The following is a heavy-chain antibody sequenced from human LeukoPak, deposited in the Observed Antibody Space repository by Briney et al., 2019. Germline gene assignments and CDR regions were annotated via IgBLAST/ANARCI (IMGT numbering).Heavy chain of an antibody. Sequence: LRLSCAASGFTFSSYAMSWVRRHPGKGLEWIGYIYYSGITYYHPSLKSRVTISVDTAKNQFSLKLSSVTAADTAMYYCARGTVQRSGSLDWYFDLWGRGTLVTVSS. V-gene: IGHV4-31*02. J-gene: IGHJ2*01. D-gene: IGHD3-10*01. CDR2: IYYSGIT. CDR1: GFTFSSYA. CDR3: ARGTVQRSGSLDWYFDL.